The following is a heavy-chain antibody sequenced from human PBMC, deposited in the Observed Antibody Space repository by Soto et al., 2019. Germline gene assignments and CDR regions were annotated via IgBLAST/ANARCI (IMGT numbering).Heavy chain of an antibody. CDR2: ISHRGGT. V-gene: IGHV4-4*02. CDR3: ATGSGEDHVWGTYQAS. Sequence: QVQLQESGPGLVKPSGTLSLTCTVSGGTIRSRTWWSWVRQYPGEGLEWIGEISHRGGTNYNPSLKSRVTMSVDQSKNHFSLHLSSVTAAATAVYYCATGSGEDHVWGTYQASWGQGTLVTVSS. D-gene: IGHD3-16*02. CDR1: GGTIRSRTW. J-gene: IGHJ5*02.